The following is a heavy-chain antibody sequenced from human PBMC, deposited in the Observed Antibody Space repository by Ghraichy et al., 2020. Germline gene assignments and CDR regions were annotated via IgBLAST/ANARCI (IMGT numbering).Heavy chain of an antibody. Sequence: GGSLRLSCAASGFTFSSYSMNWVRQAPGKGLEGVSSISSSSSYIYYADSVKGRFTISRDNAKNSLYLQMNSLRAEDTAVYYCAREGCSSTSCYVQNWFDPWGQGTLVTVSS. CDR1: GFTFSSYS. CDR2: ISSSSSYI. J-gene: IGHJ5*02. CDR3: AREGCSSTSCYVQNWFDP. V-gene: IGHV3-21*01. D-gene: IGHD2-2*01.